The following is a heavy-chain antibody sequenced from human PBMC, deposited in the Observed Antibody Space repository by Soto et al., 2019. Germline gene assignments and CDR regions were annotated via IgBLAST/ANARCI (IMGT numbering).Heavy chain of an antibody. CDR1: GYTFTSYY. CDR2: INPSGGST. Sequence: WASVKVSCKASGYTFTSYYMHWVRQAPGQGLEWMGIINPSGGSTSYAQKFQGRVTMTRDTSTSTVYMELSSLRSEDTAVYYCARPNGGRNLNGHFDYWGQGTLVTVSS. V-gene: IGHV1-46*01. J-gene: IGHJ4*02. CDR3: ARPNGGRNLNGHFDY. D-gene: IGHD3-16*01.